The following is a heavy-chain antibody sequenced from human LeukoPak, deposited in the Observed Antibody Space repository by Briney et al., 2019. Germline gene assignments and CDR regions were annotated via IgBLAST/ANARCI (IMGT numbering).Heavy chain of an antibody. CDR2: ISSSSSYI. D-gene: IGHD6-19*01. Sequence: GGSLRLSCAASGFTFSSYSMNWVRQAPGKGLEWVSSISSSSSYIYYADSVKGRFTISRDNAKNSLYLQMNSLRAEDTAVYYCAKGQYSSGLWAFDIWGQGTMVTVSS. J-gene: IGHJ3*02. V-gene: IGHV3-21*01. CDR1: GFTFSSYS. CDR3: AKGQYSSGLWAFDI.